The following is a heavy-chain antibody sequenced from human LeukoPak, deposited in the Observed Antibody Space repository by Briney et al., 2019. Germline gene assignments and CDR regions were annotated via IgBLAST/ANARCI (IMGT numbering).Heavy chain of an antibody. V-gene: IGHV4-38-2*02. J-gene: IGHJ4*02. CDR1: GYSNSSGYY. CDR3: ARRNIVAASDY. D-gene: IGHD6-25*01. CDR2: ISPGGST. Sequence: SETLSLTCTVSGYSNSSGYYWGWIRQPPGKGLEWMGSISPGGSTYYNPSLKSRVTLSVDTSKNQFSLKLSSVTAADTAVYYCARRNIVAASDYWGQGTLVTVSS.